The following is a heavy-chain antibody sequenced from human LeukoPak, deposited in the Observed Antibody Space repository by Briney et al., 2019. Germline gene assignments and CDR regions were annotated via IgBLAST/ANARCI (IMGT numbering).Heavy chain of an antibody. V-gene: IGHV4-39*01. Sequence: WVRQAPGKGLEWIGSIYYSGNTYYNASLKSQVSISIDTSKNQFSLRLTSVTAADTAVYCARQTGSGLFILPGGQGTLVTVSS. CDR3: ARQTGSGLFILP. J-gene: IGHJ4*02. D-gene: IGHD3/OR15-3a*01. CDR2: IYYSGNT.